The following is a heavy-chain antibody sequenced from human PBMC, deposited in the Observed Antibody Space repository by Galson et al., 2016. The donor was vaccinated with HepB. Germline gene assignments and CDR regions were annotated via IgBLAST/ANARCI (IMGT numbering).Heavy chain of an antibody. V-gene: IGHV3-23*01. D-gene: IGHD3-3*01. J-gene: IGHJ5*02. Sequence: SLRLSCAASGFTFDTYAMNWVRQAPGKGLEWVSTVSGSGVSTYYADSVKGRFTISRDNAKNSLFLQMNSLTVEDTAVYYCARDTKDFWPWGQGSLVTVSS. CDR1: GFTFDTYA. CDR2: VSGSGVST. CDR3: ARDTKDFWP.